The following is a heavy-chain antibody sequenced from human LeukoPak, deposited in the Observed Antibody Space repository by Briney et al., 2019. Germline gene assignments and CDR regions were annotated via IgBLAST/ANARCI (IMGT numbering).Heavy chain of an antibody. J-gene: IGHJ6*04. CDR2: ISSSGSTI. Sequence: PGGSLRLSCAASGFTFSSYEMNWVRQAPGKGLECVSYISSSGSTIYYADSVKGRFTISRDNAKNSLYLQMNSLRAEDTAVYYCARNLSAAGTWYYYYYGMDVWGKGTTVTVSS. V-gene: IGHV3-48*03. CDR3: ARNLSAAGTWYYYYYGMDV. D-gene: IGHD6-13*01. CDR1: GFTFSSYE.